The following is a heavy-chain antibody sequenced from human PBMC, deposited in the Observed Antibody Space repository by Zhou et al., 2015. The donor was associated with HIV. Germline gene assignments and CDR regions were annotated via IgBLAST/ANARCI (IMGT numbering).Heavy chain of an antibody. D-gene: IGHD3-10*01. CDR2: IIPVLGVA. CDR3: ARGLYFGSTNYYNAYYHYGLDV. J-gene: IGHJ6*02. Sequence: QVQLVQSGAEVKKPGSSVKVSCKASGYPFRHYAIRWVRQAPGQGLQWMGGIIPVLGVAKYAPEFLGRVTITADESTRTDYIELSSLTSEDTAIYFCARGLYFGSTNYYNAYYHYGLDVWGQGTTVTVSS. V-gene: IGHV1-69*01. CDR1: GYPFRHYA.